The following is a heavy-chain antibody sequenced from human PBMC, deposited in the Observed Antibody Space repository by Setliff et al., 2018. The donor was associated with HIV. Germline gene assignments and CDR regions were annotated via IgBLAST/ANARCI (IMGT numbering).Heavy chain of an antibody. Sequence: SETLSLTCNVSGDSISSSSYYWGWIRQSPGKGLERIGSFHHSGSTSYNPSLRSQVTISVDTSKSQFSLKLTSVTAADTAVYYCARPLTTSYYFWGDAFGFWGQGTMVTVSS. V-gene: IGHV4-39*01. D-gene: IGHD3-10*02. J-gene: IGHJ3*01. CDR3: ARPLTTSYYFWGDAFGF. CDR1: GDSISSSSYY. CDR2: FHHSGST.